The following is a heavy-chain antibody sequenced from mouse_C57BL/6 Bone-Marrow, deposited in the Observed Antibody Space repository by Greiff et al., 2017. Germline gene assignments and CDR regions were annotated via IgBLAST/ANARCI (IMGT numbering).Heavy chain of an antibody. CDR2: IHPNSGST. CDR1: GYTFTSYW. V-gene: IGHV1-64*01. CDR3: ARKTLYDFYAMDY. Sequence: QVQLKQPGAELVKPGASVKLSCKASGYTFTSYWMHWVKQRPGQGLEWIGMIHPNSGSTNYNEKFKSKATLTVDKSSSTAYMQLSSLTSEDSAVYYCARKTLYDFYAMDYWGQGTSVTVSS. D-gene: IGHD2-12*01. J-gene: IGHJ4*01.